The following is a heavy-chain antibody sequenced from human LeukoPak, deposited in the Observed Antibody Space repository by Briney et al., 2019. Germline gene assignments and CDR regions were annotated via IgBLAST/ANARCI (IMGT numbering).Heavy chain of an antibody. CDR3: ARVTFVVPAAIREVYYYYYMDV. Sequence: SETLSLTCTVSGVSISSYYWSWIRQPPGKGLEWVGYIYYSGSTNYNPSLKNRVNISVDTSKNQFSLKLSSVTAADTAVYYCARVTFVVPAAIREVYYYYYMDVWGKGTTVTVSS. CDR1: GVSISSYY. J-gene: IGHJ6*03. V-gene: IGHV4-59*01. D-gene: IGHD2-2*01. CDR2: IYYSGST.